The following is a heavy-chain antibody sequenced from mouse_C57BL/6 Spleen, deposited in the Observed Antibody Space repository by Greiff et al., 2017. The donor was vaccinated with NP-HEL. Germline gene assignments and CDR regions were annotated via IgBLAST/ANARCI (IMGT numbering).Heavy chain of an antibody. CDR3: AMGDY. CDR2: ISYDGSN. J-gene: IGHJ4*01. CDR1: GYSITSGYY. V-gene: IGHV3-6*01. Sequence: EVQLQESGPGLVKPSQSLSLTCSVTGYSITSGYYWNWIRQFPGNKLEWMGYISYDGSNNYNPSLKNRISITRDTSKNQFFLKLNSVTTEDTATYYCAMGDYWGQGTSVTVSS.